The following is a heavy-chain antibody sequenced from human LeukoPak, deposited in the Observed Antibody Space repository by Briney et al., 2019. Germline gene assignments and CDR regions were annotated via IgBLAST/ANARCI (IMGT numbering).Heavy chain of an antibody. D-gene: IGHD3-10*01. J-gene: IGHJ3*02. CDR1: GRSISPYY. Sequence: SETLSLTYSLPGRSISPYYGSCIRQPPGKGLEWIGYIYYTGSTYYNPSLKSRVTISVDTSKKQFSLKLSPVTAADKAVYYCARAYYYGSGTCDSWGQGTMVTVSS. CDR2: IYYTGST. CDR3: ARAYYYGSGTCDS. V-gene: IGHV4-59*01.